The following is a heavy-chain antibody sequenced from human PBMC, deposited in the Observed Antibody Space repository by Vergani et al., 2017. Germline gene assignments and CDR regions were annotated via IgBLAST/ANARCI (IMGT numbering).Heavy chain of an antibody. J-gene: IGHJ4*02. Sequence: EVQLLQSEGAVVQPGGSLRLSCVASGFTFSSHAMSWVRQGHGQGLEWVSSIKNTGDSTYYADSVKGRFTISRDNSKNTLYLQMNNLRVEDTAVYYCGGGSDNYNWGQGTMVTVSS. CDR2: IKNTGDST. D-gene: IGHD5-24*01. CDR1: GFTFSSHA. CDR3: GGGSDNYN. V-gene: IGHV3-23*01.